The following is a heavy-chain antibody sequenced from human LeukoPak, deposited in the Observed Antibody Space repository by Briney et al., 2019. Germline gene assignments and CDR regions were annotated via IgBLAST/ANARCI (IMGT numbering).Heavy chain of an antibody. CDR3: ARDLSIAGPFYYFDY. D-gene: IGHD6-6*01. CDR2: INPNSGGT. V-gene: IGHV1-2*02. Sequence: GAPVKVSCKASGYTFTGYYMHWVRQAPGQGLEWMGWINPNSGGTNYAQKFQGRVTMTRDTSISTAYMELSRLRSGDTAVYYCARDLSIAGPFYYFDYWGQGTLVTVSS. CDR1: GYTFTGYY. J-gene: IGHJ4*02.